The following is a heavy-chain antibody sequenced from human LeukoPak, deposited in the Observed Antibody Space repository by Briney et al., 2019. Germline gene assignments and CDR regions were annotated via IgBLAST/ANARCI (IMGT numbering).Heavy chain of an antibody. Sequence: PSETLSLTCAVYGGSFSGYYWSWIRQPPGKGLEWIGEINHSGSTNYNPSLKSRVTISVDTSKNQFSLKPSSVTAADTAVYYCARSRATLDYWGRGTLVTVSS. D-gene: IGHD1-26*01. CDR1: GGSFSGYY. CDR3: ARSRATLDY. J-gene: IGHJ4*02. CDR2: INHSGST. V-gene: IGHV4-34*01.